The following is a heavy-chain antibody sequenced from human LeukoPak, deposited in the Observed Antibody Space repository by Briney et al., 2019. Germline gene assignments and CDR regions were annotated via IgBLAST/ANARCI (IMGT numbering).Heavy chain of an antibody. Sequence: SGPALVKPTQTLTLTCTFSGFSLSTSGMCVSWIRQLPGKALEWLARIDWDDDKYYSTSLKTRLTISKDTSKNQVVLTMTNMDPVDTATYYCARTSSGYDFYYFDYWGQGTLVTVSS. V-gene: IGHV2-70*11. CDR1: GFSLSTSGMC. CDR3: ARTSSGYDFYYFDY. CDR2: IDWDDDK. D-gene: IGHD5-12*01. J-gene: IGHJ4*02.